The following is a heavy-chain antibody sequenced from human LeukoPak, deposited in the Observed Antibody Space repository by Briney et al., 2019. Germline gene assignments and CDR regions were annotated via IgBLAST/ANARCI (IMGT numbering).Heavy chain of an antibody. V-gene: IGHV3-9*01. CDR1: GFTFDDYA. CDR2: ISWNSGHK. J-gene: IGHJ4*02. Sequence: GGSLRLSCAASGFTFDDYAMHWVRQAPGKGLEWVSGISWNSGHKGYADSVKGRFTISRDNAKNSLYLRMNSLRAEDTALYYCARYGGGSWRGEEDYWGQGTLVTVSS. CDR3: ARYGGGSWRGEEDY. D-gene: IGHD2-15*01.